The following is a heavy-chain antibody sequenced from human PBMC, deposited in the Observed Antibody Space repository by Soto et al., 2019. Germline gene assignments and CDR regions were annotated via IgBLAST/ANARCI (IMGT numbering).Heavy chain of an antibody. CDR3: AKDTPPRKYCSSTSCSIGNYNWFDP. Sequence: VGSLRLSCAASGFTFSSYAMSWVRQAPGKGLEWVSAISGSGGSTYYADSVKGRFTISRDNSKNTLYLQMNSLRAEDTAVYYCAKDTPPRKYCSSTSCSIGNYNWFDPWGQGTLVTVSS. J-gene: IGHJ5*02. CDR1: GFTFSSYA. V-gene: IGHV3-23*01. CDR2: ISGSGGST. D-gene: IGHD2-2*01.